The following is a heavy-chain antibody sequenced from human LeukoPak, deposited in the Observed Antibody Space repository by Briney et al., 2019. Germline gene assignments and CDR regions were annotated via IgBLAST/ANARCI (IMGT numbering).Heavy chain of an antibody. Sequence: SETLSLTCTVSGGSISSGGYYWSWIRQHPGKGLEWIGYIYYSGSTYYNPSLKSRVTISVDTSKNQFSLKLSSVTAADTAVYYCARHPLTDLDAYGMDVWGQGTTVTVSS. D-gene: IGHD3/OR15-3a*01. J-gene: IGHJ6*02. CDR1: GGSISSGGYY. V-gene: IGHV4-31*03. CDR2: IYYSGST. CDR3: ARHPLTDLDAYGMDV.